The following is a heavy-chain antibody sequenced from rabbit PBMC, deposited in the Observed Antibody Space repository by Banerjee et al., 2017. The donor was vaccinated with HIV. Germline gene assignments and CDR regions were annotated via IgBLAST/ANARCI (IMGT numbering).Heavy chain of an antibody. CDR3: AGGSYWVGLNL. CDR1: GFSLSNNYY. V-gene: IGHV1S40*01. D-gene: IGHD8-1*01. CDR2: INTSSGNT. Sequence: QSLEESGGDLVKPGASLTLTCTASGFSLSNNYYMCWVRQAPGKGLEWIACINTSSGNTVYASWAKGRFTISKPSSTTVTLQMTSLTAADTATYFCAGGSYWVGLNLWGQGTLVTVS. J-gene: IGHJ4*01.